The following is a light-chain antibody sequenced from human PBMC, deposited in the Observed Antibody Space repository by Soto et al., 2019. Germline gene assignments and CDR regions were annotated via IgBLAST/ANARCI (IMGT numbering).Light chain of an antibody. V-gene: IGKV1-5*01. Sequence: DFQMTQSPSTLSASVGDRVTITCRASQNINNWVAWYQQKPGKAPKFLIYDASTLQRGVSSRFSGSGFGTEFSLTINSLQPDDSGSYYCQHTGTFGQGTKVEVK. J-gene: IGKJ1*01. CDR1: QNINNW. CDR3: QHTGT. CDR2: DAS.